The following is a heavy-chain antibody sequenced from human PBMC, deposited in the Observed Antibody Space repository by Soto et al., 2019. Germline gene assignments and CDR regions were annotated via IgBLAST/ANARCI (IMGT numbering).Heavy chain of an antibody. CDR1: GYTFTSYG. CDR2: ISAYNGNT. V-gene: IGHV1-18*01. Sequence: WASVKVSCKASGYTFTSYGISWVRQAPGQGLEWMGWISAYNGNTNYAQKLQGRVTMTTDTSTSTAYMELRSLRSDDTAVYYCAGEGVGMAKISDSFDWWGQGTLVTVSS. CDR3: AGEGVGMAKISDSFDW. D-gene: IGHD3-3*02. J-gene: IGHJ4*02.